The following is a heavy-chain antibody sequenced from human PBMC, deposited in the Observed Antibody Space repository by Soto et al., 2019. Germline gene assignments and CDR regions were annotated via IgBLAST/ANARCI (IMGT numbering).Heavy chain of an antibody. Sequence: EVQLVESGGGLVQPGGSLRLSCAASGFTFSSYSMNWVRQAPGKGLEWVSYISSSSSTIYYADSVKGRFTISRDNAKNLLYLQMNSLRDEDTAVYYCAIWFGERSDYWGQGTLVTVSS. CDR2: ISSSSSTI. CDR1: GFTFSSYS. J-gene: IGHJ4*02. CDR3: AIWFGERSDY. V-gene: IGHV3-48*02. D-gene: IGHD3-10*01.